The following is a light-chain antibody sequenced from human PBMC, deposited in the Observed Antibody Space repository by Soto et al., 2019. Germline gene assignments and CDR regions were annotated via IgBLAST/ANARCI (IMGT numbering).Light chain of an antibody. CDR3: QQYNSWPQT. CDR1: HSVSSN. J-gene: IGKJ1*01. Sequence: EIVMTQSPATLSVSPGERATLSCRASHSVSSNLAWYQQKPGQSPRLLIYGASTGATGIPARFSGRRSGTEFTLTISSLQSEDFGVYYCQQYNSWPQTFGQGTKVDIK. V-gene: IGKV3-15*01. CDR2: GAS.